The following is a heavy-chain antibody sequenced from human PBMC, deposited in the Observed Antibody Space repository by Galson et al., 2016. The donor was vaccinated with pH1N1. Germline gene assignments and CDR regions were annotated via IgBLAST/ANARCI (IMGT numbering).Heavy chain of an antibody. CDR2: INPRDGGT. CDR1: AFTFTRYY. Sequence: SVKVSCKASAFTFTRYYIHWVRQAPGQGLRWMGIINPRDGGTIYEKNLEDRVIMTRNLSTNTVYMELSSLTSEDTALYYCAESSGWYGGWFDPWGQGTLVTVSS. D-gene: IGHD6-19*01. J-gene: IGHJ5*02. V-gene: IGHV1-46*01. CDR3: AESSGWYGGWFDP.